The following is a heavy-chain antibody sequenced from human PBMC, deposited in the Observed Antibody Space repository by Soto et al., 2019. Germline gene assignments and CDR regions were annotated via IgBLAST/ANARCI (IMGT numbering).Heavy chain of an antibody. Sequence: GGSLRLSCAASGFTVSSNYMSWVRQAPGKGLEWVSVIYSGGSTYYADSVQGRFTISRDNSKNPLYLQMNSLRAEDTAVYYWARGGGSGSPSYYGMDVWGQGTTVTVSS. CDR2: IYSGGST. CDR1: GFTVSSNY. CDR3: ARGGGSGSPSYYGMDV. V-gene: IGHV3-66*01. D-gene: IGHD1-26*01. J-gene: IGHJ6*02.